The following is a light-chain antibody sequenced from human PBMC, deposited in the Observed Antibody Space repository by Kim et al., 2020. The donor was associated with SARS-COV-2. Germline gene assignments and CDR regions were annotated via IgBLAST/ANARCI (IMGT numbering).Light chain of an antibody. CDR2: EDD. V-gene: IGLV6-57*03. J-gene: IGLJ2*01. CDR1: SGSIVINY. CDR3: QSYDI. Sequence: ESPGKTVTSSCTRSSGSIVINYVQWYQQRPGSAPTTVIYEDDQRPSGVPDRFSGSIARSSNSASLTISGLKTEDEADYYCQSYDIFGGGTQLTVL.